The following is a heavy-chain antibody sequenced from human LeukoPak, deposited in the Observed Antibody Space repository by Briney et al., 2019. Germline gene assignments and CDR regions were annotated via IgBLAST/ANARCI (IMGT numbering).Heavy chain of an antibody. CDR3: ARGLWFGDYGMDV. V-gene: IGHV3-13*04. J-gene: IGHJ6*02. CDR1: GFTFSSYD. Sequence: GGSLRLSCAASGFTFSSYDMHWVRQATGKGLEWVSGIGTAGDTYYPGSVKGRFTISRENAKNSLYLQMNSLRAGDTAVYYCARGLWFGDYGMDVWGQGTTVTVSS. D-gene: IGHD3-10*01. CDR2: IGTAGDT.